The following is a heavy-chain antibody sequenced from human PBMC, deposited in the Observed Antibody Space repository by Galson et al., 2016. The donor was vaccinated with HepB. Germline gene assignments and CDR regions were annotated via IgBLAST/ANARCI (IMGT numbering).Heavy chain of an antibody. V-gene: IGHV1-69*13. CDR3: AREDEGFLEWLSEV. CDR1: GGTFTNYA. D-gene: IGHD3-3*01. Sequence: SVKVSCKASGGTFTNYAISWVRQAPGQGLEWMGGIISMFGTVKYARKFQGRVTITADEITSTAYMGLSSLGFEDMAVYYCAREDEGFLEWLSEVWGQGTLVTVSS. J-gene: IGHJ4*02. CDR2: IISMFGTV.